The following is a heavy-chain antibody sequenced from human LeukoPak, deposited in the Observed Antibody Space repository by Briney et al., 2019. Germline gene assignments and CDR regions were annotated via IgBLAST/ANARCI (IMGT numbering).Heavy chain of an antibody. D-gene: IGHD4-17*01. CDR2: INPSGGST. Sequence: ASVKVSCKASGYTFTSYYMHWVRQAPGQGLEWMGIINPSGGSTSYAQKLQGRVTMTRDTSTSTVYMELSSLRFEDTAVYYCARATVTFYYYYYYMDVWGKGTTVTVSS. CDR1: GYTFTSYY. J-gene: IGHJ6*03. V-gene: IGHV1-46*01. CDR3: ARATVTFYYYYYYMDV.